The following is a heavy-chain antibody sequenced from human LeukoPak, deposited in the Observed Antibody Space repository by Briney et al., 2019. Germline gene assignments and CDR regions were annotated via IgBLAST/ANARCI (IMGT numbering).Heavy chain of an antibody. Sequence: GASVKVSCKASGYTFTSYGISWVRQAPGQGLEWMGWISVYNGNTNYAQKFQGRVTMTTDTSTSTAYMELRSLRSDDTAVYYCATHSTRIAVRPSDYYYYMDVWGKGTTVTVSS. J-gene: IGHJ6*03. CDR2: ISVYNGNT. D-gene: IGHD6-6*01. CDR3: ATHSTRIAVRPSDYYYYMDV. V-gene: IGHV1-18*01. CDR1: GYTFTSYG.